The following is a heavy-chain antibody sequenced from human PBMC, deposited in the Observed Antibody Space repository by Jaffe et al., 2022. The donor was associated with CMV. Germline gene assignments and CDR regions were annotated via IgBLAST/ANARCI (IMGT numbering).Heavy chain of an antibody. J-gene: IGHJ4*02. CDR2: IIPILGIA. V-gene: IGHV1-69*09. D-gene: IGHD7-27*01. CDR1: GGTFSSYA. Sequence: QVQLVQSGAEVKKPGSSVKVSCKASGGTFSSYAISWVRQAPGQGLEWMGRIIPILGIANYAQKFQGRVTITADKSTSTAYMELSSLRSEDTAVYYCALTGGDLRNNGPPGYWGQGTLVTVSS. CDR3: ALTGGDLRNNGPPGY.